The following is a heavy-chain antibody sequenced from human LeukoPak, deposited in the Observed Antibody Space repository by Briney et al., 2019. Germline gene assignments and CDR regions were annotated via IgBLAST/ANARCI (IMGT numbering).Heavy chain of an antibody. CDR1: GFTFSSYS. V-gene: IGHV3-21*01. CDR3: AELGITMIGGV. Sequence: GGSLRLSRAASGFTFSSYSMSWVRQAPGKGLEWVSSISSSGNYIHYADSVKGRFTISRDNAKNSLYLQMNSLRAEDTAVYYCAELGITMIGGVWGKGTTVTISS. CDR2: ISSSGNYI. D-gene: IGHD3-10*02. J-gene: IGHJ6*04.